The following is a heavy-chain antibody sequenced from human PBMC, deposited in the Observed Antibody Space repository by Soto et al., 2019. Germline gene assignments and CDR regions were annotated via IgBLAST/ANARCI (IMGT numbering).Heavy chain of an antibody. V-gene: IGHV1-2*02. CDR3: ARGLRLAVAGKGGMDV. D-gene: IGHD6-19*01. Sequence: ASVKVACKASGYTFTGYYMHWVRQAPGQGLEWMGWINPNGGGTNYAQKFQGRVTMTRDTSISTAYMELSRLRSDDTAVYYCARGLRLAVAGKGGMDVWGQGTTVTVCS. J-gene: IGHJ6*02. CDR2: INPNGGGT. CDR1: GYTFTGYY.